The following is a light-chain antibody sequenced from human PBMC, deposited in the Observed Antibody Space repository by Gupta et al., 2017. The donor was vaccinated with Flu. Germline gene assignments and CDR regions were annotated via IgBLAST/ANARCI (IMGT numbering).Light chain of an antibody. CDR1: SSDIGGYNY. Sequence: SALTQPASVSGSPAPSITISCTGTSSDIGGYNYVCWYQQHPGKTHKLMIYEVNHRSAGVAARFSGSKSDNTASLTISVPQEEDEDDYYGLADTSSSSVLFGGGTKLTVL. CDR2: EVN. J-gene: IGLJ2*01. V-gene: IGLV2-14*01. CDR3: LADTSSSSVL.